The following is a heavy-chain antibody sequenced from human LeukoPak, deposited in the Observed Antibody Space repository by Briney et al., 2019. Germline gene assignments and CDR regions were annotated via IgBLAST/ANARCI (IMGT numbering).Heavy chain of an antibody. CDR2: ISGSGGST. CDR1: GFTFSGYA. CDR3: AKPPAGPGIAVADDP. D-gene: IGHD6-19*01. J-gene: IGHJ5*02. V-gene: IGHV3-23*01. Sequence: PGGSLRLSCAASGFTFSGYAMSWVRQAPGKGLEWVSAISGSGGSTYYADSVKARFTISRDNSKNTLYLQMNSLRAEDTAVYYCAKPPAGPGIAVADDPWGQGTLVTVSS.